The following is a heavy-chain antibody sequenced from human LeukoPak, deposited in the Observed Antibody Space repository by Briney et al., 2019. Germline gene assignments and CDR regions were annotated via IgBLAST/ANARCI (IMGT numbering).Heavy chain of an antibody. V-gene: IGHV4-39*01. CDR2: VSYSGTT. J-gene: IGHJ4*02. Sequence: SETLPLTCTVSGDSISSSTYYWGWVRQPPGKGLEWIGSVSYSGTTYYNPSLKSRVTISVDTSKNQFSLRIISVTAADTAVYYCARGLTVAATAYWGQGTLVTVSS. D-gene: IGHD6-19*01. CDR1: GDSISSSTYY. CDR3: ARGLTVAATAY.